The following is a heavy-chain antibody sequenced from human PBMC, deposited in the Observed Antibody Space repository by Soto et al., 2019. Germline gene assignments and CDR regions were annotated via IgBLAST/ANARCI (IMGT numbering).Heavy chain of an antibody. CDR3: AKNNLYCSSTNCFVFDY. CDR2: IKQDGSEK. J-gene: IGHJ4*02. Sequence: EVQVVESGGGLVQHGGSLRLSCAASGFIFSNYWMSWVRQAPGKGLEWVANIKQDGSEKHYVDSVKGRFTISRDNADNSLYLQMNSLRAEDTAVYYCAKNNLYCSSTNCFVFDYWGQGTLVTVSS. V-gene: IGHV3-7*01. D-gene: IGHD2-2*01. CDR1: GFIFSNYW.